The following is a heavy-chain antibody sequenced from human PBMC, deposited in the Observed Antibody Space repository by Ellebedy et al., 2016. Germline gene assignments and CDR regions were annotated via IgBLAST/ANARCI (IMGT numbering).Heavy chain of an antibody. CDR3: ARAHRGPDWFDP. CDR2: IYYSGST. D-gene: IGHD1-14*01. CDR1: GGSISSGGYY. V-gene: IGHV4-61*08. J-gene: IGHJ5*02. Sequence: SETLSLXCTVSGGSISSGGYYWSWIRQHPGKGLEWIGYIYYSGSTNYNPSLKSRVTISVDTSKNQFSLKLTSVTAADTAVYYCARAHRGPDWFDPWGQGTLVTVSS.